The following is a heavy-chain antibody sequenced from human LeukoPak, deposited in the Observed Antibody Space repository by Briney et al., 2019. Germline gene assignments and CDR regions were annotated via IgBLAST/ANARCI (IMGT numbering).Heavy chain of an antibody. D-gene: IGHD3-10*01. V-gene: IGHV3-11*01. CDR1: GFTFSDYY. CDR3: ASREITMVRGVIDY. CDR2: ISSSGSTI. Sequence: GGSLRLSCAASGFTFSDYYMSWIRQAPGKGLEWVPYISSSGSTIYYADSVKGRFTISRDNAKNSLYLQMSSLRAEDTAVYYCASREITMVRGVIDYWGQGTLVTVSS. J-gene: IGHJ4*02.